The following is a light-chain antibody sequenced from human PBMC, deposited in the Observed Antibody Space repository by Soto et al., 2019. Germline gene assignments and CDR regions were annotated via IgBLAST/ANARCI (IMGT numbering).Light chain of an antibody. CDR3: SSHTNILGVV. J-gene: IGLJ2*01. CDR2: EVR. CDR1: TTDVVAYDY. V-gene: IGLV2-14*01. Sequence: QSALTQPASVSGSPGQSITISCTGTTTDVVAYDYVSWYQQHPGKAPKLLIFEVRNRPSGVSNRFSGSKSGNTASLTISGLQAEDEADYYCSSHTNILGVVFGGGTKVTVL.